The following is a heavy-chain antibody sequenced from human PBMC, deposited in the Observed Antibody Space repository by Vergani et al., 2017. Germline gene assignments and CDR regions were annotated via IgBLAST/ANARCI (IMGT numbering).Heavy chain of an antibody. CDR2: IHYSENT. V-gene: IGHV4-59*11. CDR3: ASDTHSRQRADR. CDR1: FDSIRNLY. D-gene: IGHD4-11*01. J-gene: IGHJ5*02. Sequence: QVQLQESGPGLVKPSQTLSLTCSVSFDSIRNLYCNWIRQPPGKGLEWIGSIHYSENTNYNPSLKTRVTISVDTSKNQFSLTLTSVTAADTAVYYCASDTHSRQRADRWGQGILVTVTS.